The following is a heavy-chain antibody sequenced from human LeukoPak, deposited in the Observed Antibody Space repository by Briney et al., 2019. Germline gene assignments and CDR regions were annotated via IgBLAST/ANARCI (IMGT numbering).Heavy chain of an antibody. D-gene: IGHD2-15*01. Sequence: SETLSLTCTVSSGSISTSNYYWGWVRQPPGKALEWIGNIFYSGSTYYSPSLKSRVTISVDTSKNQFSLKLSSVTAADTAVYYCARSSRVLGYCSGGSCYPGGNYYYMDVWGKGTTVTIS. CDR2: IFYSGST. J-gene: IGHJ6*03. CDR3: ARSSRVLGYCSGGSCYPGGNYYYMDV. CDR1: SGSISTSNYY. V-gene: IGHV4-39*07.